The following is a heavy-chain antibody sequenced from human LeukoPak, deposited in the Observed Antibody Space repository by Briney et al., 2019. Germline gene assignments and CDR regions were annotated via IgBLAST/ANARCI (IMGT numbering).Heavy chain of an antibody. CDR2: ISGSGGST. D-gene: IGHD3-9*01. CDR1: GFTFSSYA. CDR3: AKRKSYYDILTGLYFDY. Sequence: PGGSLRLSCAASGFTFSSYAMSWVRQAPGKGLEWVSTISGSGGSTYYADSVKGRFTISRENSKKTLYLQMNSLRAEDTAVYYCAKRKSYYDILTGLYFDYWGQGTLVTVSS. V-gene: IGHV3-23*01. J-gene: IGHJ4*02.